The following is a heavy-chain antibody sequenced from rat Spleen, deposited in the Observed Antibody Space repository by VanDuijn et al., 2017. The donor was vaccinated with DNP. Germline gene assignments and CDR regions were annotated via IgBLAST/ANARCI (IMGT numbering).Heavy chain of an antibody. D-gene: IGHD1-1*01. CDR1: DYSITNNY. CDR3: ARGGLQWLLDS. CDR2: ISYSCGT. V-gene: IGHV3-1*01. Sequence: EVQLQESGPGLVKPSQSLSLTCSVTDYSITNNYWGWIRKLPGNEMEWMGYISYSCGTSYNPSLKSRVSITRDTSKNQFFLQLNSVITEDTATYYCARGGLQWLLDSWGQGVMVTVSS. J-gene: IGHJ2*01.